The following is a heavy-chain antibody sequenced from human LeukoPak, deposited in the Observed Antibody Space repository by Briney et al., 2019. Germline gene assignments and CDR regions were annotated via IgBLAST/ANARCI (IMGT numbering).Heavy chain of an antibody. CDR3: ARTTANYYYYYMDV. CDR2: INHSGDT. Sequence: SETLSLTCGVYGGSFSGYYWNWIRQPPGKGLEWIGEINHSGDTNYNPSFKSRVTISIDSSKNQFSLKVTSVTAADTAVYYCARTTANYYYYYMDVWGKGTTVTVSS. V-gene: IGHV4-34*01. CDR1: GGSFSGYY. D-gene: IGHD2-21*02. J-gene: IGHJ6*03.